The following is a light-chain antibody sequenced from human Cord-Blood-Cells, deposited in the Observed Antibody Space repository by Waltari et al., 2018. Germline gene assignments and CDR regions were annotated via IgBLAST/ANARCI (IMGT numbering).Light chain of an antibody. J-gene: IGLJ1*01. CDR1: SSDVGGYNY. CDR3: SSYTSSSTYV. Sequence: QSALTQPASVSGSPGQSITISCTGTSSDVGGYNYVPWYQQHPGKAPKLMIYEVSNRPSGVSNRFSGSKSGNTASLTISGLQAEDEADYYCSSYTSSSTYVFGTG. V-gene: IGLV2-14*01. CDR2: EVS.